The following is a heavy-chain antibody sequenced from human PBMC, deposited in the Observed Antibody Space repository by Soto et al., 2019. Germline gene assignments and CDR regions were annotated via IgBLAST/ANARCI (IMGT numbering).Heavy chain of an antibody. Sequence: QVQLVQSGAEVKKPGSSVKVSCKASGGTFSSYAISWVRQAPGQGLEWMGGIIPIFGTANYAQKFQGRATITADKSTSTAYMELSSLRSEDTAVYYCARTGSIAAAGYYYYGMDVWGQGTTVTVSS. V-gene: IGHV1-69*06. D-gene: IGHD6-13*01. CDR3: ARTGSIAAAGYYYYGMDV. CDR2: IIPIFGTA. CDR1: GGTFSSYA. J-gene: IGHJ6*02.